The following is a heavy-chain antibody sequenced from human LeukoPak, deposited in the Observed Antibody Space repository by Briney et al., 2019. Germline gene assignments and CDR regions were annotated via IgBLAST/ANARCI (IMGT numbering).Heavy chain of an antibody. CDR2: VSAYNGAT. D-gene: IGHD1-7*01. Sequence: ASVKVSCKASGYTFTGYAISWVRQAPGQGLEWMGWVSAYNGATNYAQNFQDRVTMTTDTPTTTAYMELRSLRSDDTAVYYCARVMGQLELRGGWFDPWGQGTLVTVSS. CDR3: ARVMGQLELRGGWFDP. J-gene: IGHJ5*02. V-gene: IGHV1-18*01. CDR1: GYTFTGYA.